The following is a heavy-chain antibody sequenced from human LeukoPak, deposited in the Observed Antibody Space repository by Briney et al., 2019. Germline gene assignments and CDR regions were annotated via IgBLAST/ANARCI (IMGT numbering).Heavy chain of an antibody. D-gene: IGHD3-10*01. CDR2: IGVGGRPT. CDR1: GVSFSHYS. V-gene: IGHV3-48*01. Sequence: GGSLRLSCAASGVSFSHYSMTWARQASGKGLEWISYIGVGGRPTNYADSVKARFTISRDDAQNSLYLQMNSLRAEDTAVYYCAKNTWKSSDSGRGRMDVWGQGTTVTVSS. J-gene: IGHJ6*02. CDR3: AKNTWKSSDSGRGRMDV.